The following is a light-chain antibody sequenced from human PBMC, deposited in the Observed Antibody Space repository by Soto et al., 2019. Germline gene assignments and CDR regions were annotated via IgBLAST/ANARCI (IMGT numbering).Light chain of an antibody. CDR3: QQHGSSPIT. CDR2: GVS. CDR1: QRVSSSS. J-gene: IGKJ5*01. Sequence: ETVMTQSPATLSLSPGERATLSCRASQRVSSSSLAWYQHKPGQSPRLLIFGVSSRATDIPDRFSGSGSGTDFTLTINRLEPEDFAVYYCQQHGSSPITFGQGTRLEIK. V-gene: IGKV3-20*01.